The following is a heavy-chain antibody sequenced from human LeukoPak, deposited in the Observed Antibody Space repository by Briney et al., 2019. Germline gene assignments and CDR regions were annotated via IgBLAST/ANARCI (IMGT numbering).Heavy chain of an antibody. CDR3: ARGHAIEVDTAMVSALADY. V-gene: IGHV4-34*01. J-gene: IGHJ4*02. CDR2: INHSGST. D-gene: IGHD5-18*01. CDR1: GGSFSGYY. Sequence: PSETLSLTCAVYGGSFSGYYWSWIRQPPGKGLEWIGEINHSGSTNYNPSLKSRVTISVDTSKNQFSLKLSSVTAADTAVYYCARGHAIEVDTAMVSALADYWGQGTLVTVSS.